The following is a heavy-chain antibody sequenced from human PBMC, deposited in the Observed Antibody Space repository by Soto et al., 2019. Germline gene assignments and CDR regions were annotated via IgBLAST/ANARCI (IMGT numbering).Heavy chain of an antibody. CDR3: AKDGNPIPYLTGYYRLGWFDP. Sequence: LRLSCAASGFTFSSYAMSWVRQAPGKGLEWVSAISGSGGSTYYADSVKGRFTISRDNSKNTLYLQMNSLRAEDTAVYYCAKDGNPIPYLTGYYRLGWFDPWGQGTLVTVS. CDR2: ISGSGGST. J-gene: IGHJ5*02. V-gene: IGHV3-23*01. D-gene: IGHD3-9*01. CDR1: GFTFSSYA.